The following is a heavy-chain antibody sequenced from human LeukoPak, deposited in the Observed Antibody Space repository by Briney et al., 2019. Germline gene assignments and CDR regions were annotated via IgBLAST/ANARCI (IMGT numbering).Heavy chain of an antibody. CDR1: GDSVSSNSAA. CDR2: TYYRSKWYN. V-gene: IGHV6-1*01. J-gene: IGHJ6*02. CDR3: AGDLGYCSGGSCYSDYYYYGMDV. D-gene: IGHD2-15*01. Sequence: SQTLSLTCAISGDSVSSNSAAWNWIRQSPSRGLEWLGRTYYRSKWYNDYAVSVKSRITINPDTSKNQFSLQLNSVTPEDTAVYYCAGDLGYCSGGSCYSDYYYYGMDVWGQGTTVTVSS.